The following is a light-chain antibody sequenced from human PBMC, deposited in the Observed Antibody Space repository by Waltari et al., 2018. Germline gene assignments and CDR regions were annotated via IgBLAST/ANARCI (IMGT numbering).Light chain of an antibody. CDR2: GAS. CDR1: QSLTKYY. J-gene: IGKJ2*01. V-gene: IGKV3-20*01. CDR3: QQYGSSIMYT. Sequence: IVLTQSPGTLSLSPGDTATLSCRASQSLTKYYLAWYQQKPGQAPRLLIYGASRRAAGIPERFSGSGSGTDFTLTISRLEPEDFAMYYCQQYGSSIMYTFGQGTKLEIK.